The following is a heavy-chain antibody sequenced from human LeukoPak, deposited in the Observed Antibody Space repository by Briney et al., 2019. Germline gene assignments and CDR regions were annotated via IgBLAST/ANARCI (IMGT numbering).Heavy chain of an antibody. J-gene: IGHJ4*02. CDR2: INGDGSST. CDR3: ARGSVGALSYFDF. Sequence: PGGSLRLSCAASGFTFSSYWMLWVRQAPGKGLVWVSRINGDGSSTNYADSVKGRFTISRDNAKNTLYLQMNSLRAEDTAVYYCARGSVGALSYFDFWGQGTLVSVSS. CDR1: GFTFSSYW. D-gene: IGHD1-26*01. V-gene: IGHV3-74*01.